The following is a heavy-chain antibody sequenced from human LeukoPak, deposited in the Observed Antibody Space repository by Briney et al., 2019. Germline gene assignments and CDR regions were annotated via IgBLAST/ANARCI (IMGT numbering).Heavy chain of an antibody. V-gene: IGHV1-8*02. J-gene: IGHJ5*02. Sequence: ASVKVSCKGSGYTFTSYDINWVRQATGQGLEWMGWMNPNSGNTGYAQKFQGRVTMTRNTSISTAYMELSSLRSEDTAVYYCARGGLRYFDWLSNNWFDPWGQGTLVTVSS. CDR1: GYTFTSYD. D-gene: IGHD3-9*01. CDR3: ARGGLRYFDWLSNNWFDP. CDR2: MNPNSGNT.